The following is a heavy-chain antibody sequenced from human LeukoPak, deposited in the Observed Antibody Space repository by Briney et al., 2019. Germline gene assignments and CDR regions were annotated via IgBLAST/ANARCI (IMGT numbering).Heavy chain of an antibody. V-gene: IGHV3-23*01. CDR3: ARRGSLTGDLFGY. Sequence: GGSLRLSCAASGFTFSSYVMSWVRQAPGKGLDWVSAISGSGGSTYYADSVKGRFTVSRDNSKNTLYLQMNSLRAEDTAVYYCARRGSLTGDLFGYWGQGTLVTVSS. D-gene: IGHD7-27*01. CDR2: ISGSGGST. J-gene: IGHJ4*02. CDR1: GFTFSSYV.